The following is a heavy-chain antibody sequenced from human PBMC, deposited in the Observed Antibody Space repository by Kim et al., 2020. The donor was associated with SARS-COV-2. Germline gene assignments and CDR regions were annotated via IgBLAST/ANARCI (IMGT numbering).Heavy chain of an antibody. CDR3: ATLGGGLLPGDY. Sequence: GGSLRLSCAASGFTFSSYSMNWVRQAPGKGLEWVSSISSSSSYIYYADSVKGRFTISRDNAKNSLYLQMNSLRAEDTAVYYCATLGGGLLPGDYWGQGTLVTVSS. J-gene: IGHJ4*02. CDR1: GFTFSSYS. D-gene: IGHD1-26*01. V-gene: IGHV3-21*01. CDR2: ISSSSSYI.